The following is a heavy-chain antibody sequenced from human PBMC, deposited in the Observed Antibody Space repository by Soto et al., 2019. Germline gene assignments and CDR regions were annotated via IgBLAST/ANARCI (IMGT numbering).Heavy chain of an antibody. CDR3: AVPNWGPRYWYFDL. J-gene: IGHJ2*01. D-gene: IGHD7-27*01. CDR1: GGSISSYY. Sequence: SETLSLTCTVSGGSISSYYWSWIRQPPGKGLEWIGDIYYSGSTNYNPSLKSRVTISVDTSKNQFSLKLSSVTAADTAVYYCAVPNWGPRYWYFDLWGRGTLVTVSS. CDR2: IYYSGST. V-gene: IGHV4-59*12.